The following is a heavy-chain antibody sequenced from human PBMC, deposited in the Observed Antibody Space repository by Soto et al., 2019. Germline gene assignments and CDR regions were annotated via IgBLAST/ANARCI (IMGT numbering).Heavy chain of an antibody. CDR3: ARRPTFGLFNYYYYYGVDV. J-gene: IGHJ6*02. V-gene: IGHV4-34*01. Sequence: PSETLSLTCAVYGGSFSGYYWNWIRQPPGKGLEWIGEINHSGSTNYNPSLQSRVTISGDTSKNQFSLKLSSVTAADTAVYYCARRPTFGLFNYYYYYGVDVWGQGTTVTVSS. CDR2: INHSGST. CDR1: GGSFSGYY. D-gene: IGHD2-21*01.